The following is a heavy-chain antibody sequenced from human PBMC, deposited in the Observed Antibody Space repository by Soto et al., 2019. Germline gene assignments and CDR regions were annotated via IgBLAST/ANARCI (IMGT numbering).Heavy chain of an antibody. CDR3: ARVNYDSSGESLYYYMDV. J-gene: IGHJ6*03. CDR1: GYTFTSYG. V-gene: IGHV1-18*01. D-gene: IGHD3-22*01. Sequence: ASVKVSCKASGYTFTSYGISWVRQAPGQGLEWMGWISAYNGNTNYAQKLQGRVTMTTDTSTSTAYMELRSLRSDDTAVYYCARVNYDSSGESLYYYMDVWGKGTTVTVSS. CDR2: ISAYNGNT.